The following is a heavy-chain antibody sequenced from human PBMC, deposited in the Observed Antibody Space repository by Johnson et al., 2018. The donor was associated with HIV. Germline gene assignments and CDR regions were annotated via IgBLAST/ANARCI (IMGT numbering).Heavy chain of an antibody. Sequence: QVQLVESGGGVVQPGRSLRLSCAASGFTFSSYAMHWVRQAPAKGLEWVAVISYDGSDKYYADSVKGRFTISRDSSKKSVFLQMNSLRPEDTAVYSCAKETRDSRSAFDIWGQGTLVTVSS. CDR1: GFTFSSYA. J-gene: IGHJ3*02. V-gene: IGHV3-30*04. D-gene: IGHD4-11*01. CDR3: AKETRDSRSAFDI. CDR2: ISYDGSDK.